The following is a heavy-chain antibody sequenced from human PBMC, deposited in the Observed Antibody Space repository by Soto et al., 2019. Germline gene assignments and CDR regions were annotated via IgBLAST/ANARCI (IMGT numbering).Heavy chain of an antibody. CDR3: ARERRYYDFWSGISKGMDV. CDR1: GYTFTSYG. Sequence: ASVKVSCKASGYTFTSYGISWVRQAPGQGLEWMGRISSYNAKTNIAQRFQGRLSMTTDTSTTTVYMELRSLRSDDTAVYYCARERRYYDFWSGISKGMDVWGQGTTVTVSS. D-gene: IGHD3-3*01. CDR2: ISSYNAKT. J-gene: IGHJ6*02. V-gene: IGHV1-18*01.